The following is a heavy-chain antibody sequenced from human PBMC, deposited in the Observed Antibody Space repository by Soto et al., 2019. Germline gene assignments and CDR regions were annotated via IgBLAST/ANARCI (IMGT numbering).Heavy chain of an antibody. J-gene: IGHJ6*02. CDR3: ARFSAVYAIDYYYYGMDV. Sequence: SQTLSLTCAISGDSVFSNSVAWNWIRQSPSRGLEWLGRTYYRSKWYNDYAVSVKSRITINPDTSKNQFSLQLNSVTPEDTAVYYCARFSAVYAIDYYYYGMDVWGQGTTVTVSS. CDR2: TYYRSKWYN. D-gene: IGHD2-8*01. V-gene: IGHV6-1*01. CDR1: GDSVFSNSVA.